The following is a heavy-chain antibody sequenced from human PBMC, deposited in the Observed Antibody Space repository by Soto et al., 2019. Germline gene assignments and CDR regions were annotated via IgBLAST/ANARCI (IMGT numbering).Heavy chain of an antibody. J-gene: IGHJ6*03. CDR1: AGSIGSGFYY. Sequence: QVQLQESGPGLVKPSQTLSLTCTVSAGSIGSGFYYWSWIRQHPGKGLEWIGYIYSRGNTYYNPSLKRRVTISLDTSDNQFPQTLSSVTAADTAVYYCARGTYYFYMDVWGKGTTVTVSS. V-gene: IGHV4-31*03. CDR2: IYSRGNT. CDR3: ARGTYYFYMDV.